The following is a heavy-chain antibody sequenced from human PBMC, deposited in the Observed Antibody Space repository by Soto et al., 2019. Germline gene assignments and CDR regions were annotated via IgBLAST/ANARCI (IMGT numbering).Heavy chain of an antibody. Sequence: ASVKVSCKASGGTFSSYAIIWVRQAPGQGLEWMGGIIPIFGTANYAQKFQGRVTITADESTSTAYMELSSLRSEDTAVYYCARVDGYNYGNWFDPWGQGTLVTVSS. CDR3: ARVDGYNYGNWFDP. CDR1: GGTFSSYA. J-gene: IGHJ5*02. CDR2: IIPIFGTA. V-gene: IGHV1-69*13. D-gene: IGHD5-12*01.